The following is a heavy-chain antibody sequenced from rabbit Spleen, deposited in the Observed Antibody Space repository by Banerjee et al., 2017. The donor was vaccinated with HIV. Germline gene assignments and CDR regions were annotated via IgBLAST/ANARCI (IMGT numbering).Heavy chain of an antibody. V-gene: IGHV1S40*01. D-gene: IGHD1-1*01. CDR2: IAGSSSGFT. Sequence: QSLEESGGGLVKPGASLTLTCKASGFPFSSGYDMCWVRQAPGKGLEWISCIAGSSSGFTYSATWAKGRFTCSKTSSTTVTLQMTSLTVADTATYFCARDTSSSFSSYGMDLWGPGTLVTVS. J-gene: IGHJ6*01. CDR1: GFPFSSGYD. CDR3: ARDTSSSFSSYGMDL.